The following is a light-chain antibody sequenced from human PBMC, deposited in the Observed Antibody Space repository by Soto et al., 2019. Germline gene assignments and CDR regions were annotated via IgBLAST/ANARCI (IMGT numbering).Light chain of an antibody. CDR2: DAS. CDR3: KVYAHLLLP. V-gene: IGKV1-33*01. CDR1: QDISNY. J-gene: IGKJ5*01. Sequence: DIQMTQSPSSLSASVGDRVTITCQASQDISNYLNWYQQKPGRAPKLGIYDASNLETGVPSRFSGSGYGTDFNFTIISMQSEDVVTYYSKVYAHLLLPFAQGTRLENK.